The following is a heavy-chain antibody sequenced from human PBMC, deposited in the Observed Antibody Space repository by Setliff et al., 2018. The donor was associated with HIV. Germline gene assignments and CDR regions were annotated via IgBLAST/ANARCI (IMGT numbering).Heavy chain of an antibody. D-gene: IGHD3-9*01. CDR2: VSNSGSNI. CDR3: ARGRQYYDVLAGYALDY. CDR1: GFTFSSFD. J-gene: IGHJ4*02. V-gene: IGHV3-21*01. Sequence: PGGSLRLSCAGSGFTFSSFDMNWVRQAPGKGLQWVSSVSNSGSNIHYADSVKGRFTISRDNAKNSLHLQMNSLRAEDTAVYYCARGRQYYDVLAGYALDYWGQGTLVTVSS.